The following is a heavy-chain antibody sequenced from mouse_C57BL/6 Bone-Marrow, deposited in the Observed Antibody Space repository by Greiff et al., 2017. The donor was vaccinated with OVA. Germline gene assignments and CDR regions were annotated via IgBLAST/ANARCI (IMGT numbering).Heavy chain of an antibody. V-gene: IGHV6-3*01. Sequence: EVQGVESGGGLVQPGGSMKLSCVASGFTFSNYWMNWVRQSPEKGLEWVAQIRLKSDNYATHYAESVKGRFTISRDDSKSSVYLQMNNLRAEDTGIYYCTGVATVVPYAMDYWGQGTSVTVSS. D-gene: IGHD1-1*01. CDR1: GFTFSNYW. CDR2: IRLKSDNYAT. CDR3: TGVATVVPYAMDY. J-gene: IGHJ4*01.